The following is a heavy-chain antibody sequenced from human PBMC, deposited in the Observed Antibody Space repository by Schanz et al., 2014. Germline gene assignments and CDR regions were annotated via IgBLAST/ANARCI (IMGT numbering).Heavy chain of an antibody. Sequence: AHLLESGGGLVEPGGSLRLSCAASGLTFSSYSMNWLRQAPGKGLEWVSYISSANSTINYADSVKGRFAISRDNAKNSLFRQMNSLRVEDTAVYFCVSQAGGPNYWGQGTLVTVSS. CDR1: GLTFSSYS. CDR2: ISSANSTI. CDR3: VSQAGGPNY. D-gene: IGHD6-25*01. V-gene: IGHV3-48*01. J-gene: IGHJ4*02.